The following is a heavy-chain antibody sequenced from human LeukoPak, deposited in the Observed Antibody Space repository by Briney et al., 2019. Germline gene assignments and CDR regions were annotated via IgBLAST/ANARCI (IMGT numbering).Heavy chain of an antibody. J-gene: IGHJ4*02. V-gene: IGHV4-31*03. CDR2: IYYSGST. D-gene: IGHD2-15*01. CDR1: GGSISSGGYY. CDR3: ARVISCSGGSCFDEMVDY. Sequence: PSETLSLTCTVSGGSISSGGYYWSWIRQHPGKGLEWIGYIYYSGSTYYNPSLKSRVTISVDTSKNQFSLKLSSVTAADTAVYYCARVISCSGGSCFDEMVDYWGQGTLVTVSS.